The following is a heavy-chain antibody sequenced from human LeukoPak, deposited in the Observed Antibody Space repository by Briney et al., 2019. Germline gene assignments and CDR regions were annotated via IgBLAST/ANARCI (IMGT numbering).Heavy chain of an antibody. D-gene: IGHD2-15*01. CDR2: VSYGGSSK. Sequence: SLRLSCAASGFTFSSYDMHRVRQAPGKGLEWVAVVSYGGSSKYYADAVKGRFTISRDNSKDTVYLQMNSLRAEDTAVYHCAKEDCSGGACYSLDYWGQGTLITVSS. CDR3: AKEDCSGGACYSLDY. J-gene: IGHJ4*02. V-gene: IGHV3-30*18. CDR1: GFTFSSYD.